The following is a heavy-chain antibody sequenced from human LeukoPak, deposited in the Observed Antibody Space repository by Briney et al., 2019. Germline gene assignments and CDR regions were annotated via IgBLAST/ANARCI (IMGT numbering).Heavy chain of an antibody. CDR1: GSTFSSYG. Sequence: GGSLRLSCAASGSTFSSYGMHWVRQAPGKGLEWVAFIRYDGSNKYYADSVKGRFTISRDNSKNTLYLQMNSLRAEDTAVYYCVLPGLGGVIYWGQGTLVTVSS. D-gene: IGHD3-16*01. CDR2: IRYDGSNK. V-gene: IGHV3-30*02. CDR3: VLPGLGGVIY. J-gene: IGHJ4*02.